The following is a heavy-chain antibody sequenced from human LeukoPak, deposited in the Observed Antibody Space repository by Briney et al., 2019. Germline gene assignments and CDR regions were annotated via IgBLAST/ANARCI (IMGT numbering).Heavy chain of an antibody. Sequence: GSLRLSCAASGFTFNNYAMSWVRQAPGKGLEWVSAISGSGGSTYYADSVKGRFTISRDNSKKTLYLQMNTLRAEDTAVYYCARGGEYDFWSGHDNWFDPWGQGTLVTVSS. CDR2: ISGSGGST. J-gene: IGHJ5*02. D-gene: IGHD3-3*01. CDR1: GFTFNNYA. V-gene: IGHV3-23*01. CDR3: ARGGEYDFWSGHDNWFDP.